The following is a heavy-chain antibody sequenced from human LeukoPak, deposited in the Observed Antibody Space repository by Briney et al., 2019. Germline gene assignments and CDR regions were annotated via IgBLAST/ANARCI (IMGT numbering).Heavy chain of an antibody. CDR1: GFVFSTYW. CDR3: ASGRHDFLH. D-gene: IGHD3/OR15-3a*01. CDR2: INLDGTEE. Sequence: GGSLRLSCAASGFVFSTYWMTWVRQAPGKGLEWVATINLDGTEEHYVDSSLKGRFTSARDKAKNSLYLQMTSLRVEDTAVYYCASGRHDFLHWGQGTLVTVSS. V-gene: IGHV3-7*01. J-gene: IGHJ4*02.